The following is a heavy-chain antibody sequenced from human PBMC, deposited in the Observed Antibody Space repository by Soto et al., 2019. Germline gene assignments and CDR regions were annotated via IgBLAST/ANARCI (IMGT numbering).Heavy chain of an antibody. D-gene: IGHD3-3*01. CDR2: ISGSGGST. CDR1: GFTFSSYA. J-gene: IGHJ6*02. CDR3: AKDGGALRFLEWLRSRDYYYYRMDV. Sequence: QPGGSLRLSCAASGFTFSSYAMSWVRQAPGKGLEWVSAISGSGGSTYYADSVKGRFTISRDNSKNTLYLQMNSLRAEDTAVYYCAKDGGALRFLEWLRSRDYYYYRMDVWGQGTTVTVSS. V-gene: IGHV3-23*01.